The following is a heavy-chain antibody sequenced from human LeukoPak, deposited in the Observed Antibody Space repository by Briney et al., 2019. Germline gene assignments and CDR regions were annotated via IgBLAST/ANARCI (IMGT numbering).Heavy chain of an antibody. CDR2: ISGSGDYT. D-gene: IGHD3-10*01. CDR3: AKVTYGSGTYGAFDS. J-gene: IGHJ4*02. Sequence: PGGSLRLSCAASGFTFSSHGMSWVRQAPGKGLEWVSTISGSGDYTYYADSMKGRFTISRDNSKNTLYLQMNSLRAEDTAVYYCAKVTYGSGTYGAFDSWGQGTLVTVSS. CDR1: GFTFSSHG. V-gene: IGHV3-23*01.